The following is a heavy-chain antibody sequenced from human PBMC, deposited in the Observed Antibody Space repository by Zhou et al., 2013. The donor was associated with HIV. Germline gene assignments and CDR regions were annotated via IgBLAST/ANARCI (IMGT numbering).Heavy chain of an antibody. CDR2: IIPLLSTA. CDR3: ARSAFYGDQDYHYSDVMDV. D-gene: IGHD4-17*01. CDR1: GGTFNNYA. V-gene: IGHV1-69*11. J-gene: IGHJ6*01. Sequence: QVQLVQSGAEVKKPGSSVKVSCKASGGTFNNYAISWVRQVPGQGLEWMGGIIPLLSTANYAQSFQGRVTITADESTKTAYTELSSLRSEDTAIYYCARSAFYGDQDYHYSDVMDVWGQGTTVIVSS.